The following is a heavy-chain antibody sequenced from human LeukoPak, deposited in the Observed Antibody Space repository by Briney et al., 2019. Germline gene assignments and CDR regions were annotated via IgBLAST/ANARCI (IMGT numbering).Heavy chain of an antibody. V-gene: IGHV4-59*08. D-gene: IGHD6-19*01. CDR1: GGSISSYY. Sequence: SETLSLTCTVSGGSISSYYWSWIRQPPGKGLEWIGNIYSSGSTNYNPSLKSRVSISVDTSKKQFSLKLSSVTAADTAVYYGARRVAGAGFGYWGQGTLVTVSS. CDR2: IYSSGST. J-gene: IGHJ4*02. CDR3: ARRVAGAGFGY.